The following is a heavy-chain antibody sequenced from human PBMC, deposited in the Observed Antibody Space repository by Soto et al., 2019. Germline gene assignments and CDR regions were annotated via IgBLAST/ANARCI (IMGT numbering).Heavy chain of an antibody. V-gene: IGHV1-18*01. CDR2: ISAYNGNT. J-gene: IGHJ6*02. Sequence: QVQLVQSGAEVKKPGASVKVSCKASGYTFTSYGISWVRQAPGQGLEWMGWISAYNGNTNYAQKLQGRVTMTTDTSMSTAYMELRSLRSDDTAVYYCARDHGRIVLVPAATPCYYYGMDVWGQGTTVTVSS. CDR3: ARDHGRIVLVPAATPCYYYGMDV. CDR1: GYTFTSYG. D-gene: IGHD2-2*01.